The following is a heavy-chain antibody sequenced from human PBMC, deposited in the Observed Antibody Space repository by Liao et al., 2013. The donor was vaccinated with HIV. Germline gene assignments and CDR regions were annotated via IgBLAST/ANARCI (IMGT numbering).Heavy chain of an antibody. V-gene: IGHV4-39*07. CDR1: GGSISRSSYY. Sequence: QLQLQESGPGLVKPSETLSLTCTVSGGSISRSSYYWGWIRQSPGKGLEWIGSMYYSGSTHYNPSLKSGVTISVDTPKNQFSLKLSSVTAADTAVYYCARDRGSGGYYYYYMDVWGKGTTVTVSS. D-gene: IGHD6-19*01. J-gene: IGHJ6*03. CDR2: MYYSGST. CDR3: ARDRGSGGYYYYYMDV.